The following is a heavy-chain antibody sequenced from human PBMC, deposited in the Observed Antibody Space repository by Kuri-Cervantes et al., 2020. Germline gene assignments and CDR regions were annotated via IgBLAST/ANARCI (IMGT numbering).Heavy chain of an antibody. Sequence: ASVKVSCKASGYTFTSYGISWVRQAPGQGLEWMGWISAYNGDTNYAQKLQGRVTMTTDTSTSTAYMELRSLRSEDTAVYYCARDVRYYDSYYMDVWGKGTTVTVSS. CDR1: GYTFTSYG. D-gene: IGHD3-22*01. J-gene: IGHJ6*03. CDR2: ISAYNGDT. V-gene: IGHV1-18*01. CDR3: ARDVRYYDSYYMDV.